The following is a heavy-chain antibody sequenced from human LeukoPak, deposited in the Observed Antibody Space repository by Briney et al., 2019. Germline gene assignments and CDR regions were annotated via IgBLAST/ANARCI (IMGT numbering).Heavy chain of an antibody. CDR3: ARVPIGAAPPDY. Sequence: ASVKVSCKDSGYTFTGYYMHWVRQAPGQGLEWMGWINPNSGGTNYAQKFQGRVTMTRDTSISTAYMELSRLRSDDTAVYYCARVPIGAAPPDYWGQGTLVTVSS. D-gene: IGHD6-6*01. CDR2: INPNSGGT. V-gene: IGHV1-2*02. J-gene: IGHJ4*02. CDR1: GYTFTGYY.